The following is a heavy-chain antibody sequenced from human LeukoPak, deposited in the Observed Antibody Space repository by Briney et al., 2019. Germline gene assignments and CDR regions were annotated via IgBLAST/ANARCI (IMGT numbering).Heavy chain of an antibody. D-gene: IGHD5-12*01. CDR3: AREGGYGIIDF. V-gene: IGHV6-1*01. CDR2: TYYRSKWYD. Sequence: SQTLSLTCALSGASVSSNTAAWNWFRQSPSRGLEWLGRTYYRSKWYDDYELSLKSRISINADTSKNQFSLQLSSVSPEDTAVYFCAREGGYGIIDFWGQGTLVTVSS. J-gene: IGHJ4*02. CDR1: GASVSSNTAA.